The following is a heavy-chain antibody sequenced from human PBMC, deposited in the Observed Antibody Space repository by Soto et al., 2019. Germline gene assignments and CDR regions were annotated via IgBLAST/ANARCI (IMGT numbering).Heavy chain of an antibody. D-gene: IGHD3-3*01. CDR3: ATLLFLEWLSPDAFDI. Sequence: EVQLVESGGGLVQPGGSLRLSCAASGFTFSSYSMNWVRQAPGKGLEWVSYISSSSSTIYYADSVKGRFTISRDNAKNSLYLQMNSLRDEDTDVYYCATLLFLEWLSPDAFDIWGQGTMVTVSS. J-gene: IGHJ3*02. CDR1: GFTFSSYS. V-gene: IGHV3-48*02. CDR2: ISSSSSTI.